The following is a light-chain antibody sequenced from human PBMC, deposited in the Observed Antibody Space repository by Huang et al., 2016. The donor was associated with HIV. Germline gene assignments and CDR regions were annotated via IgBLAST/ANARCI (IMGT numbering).Light chain of an antibody. J-gene: IGKJ2*01. CDR1: QSLLHESGHNY. Sequence: DIVMTQSPLSLPVTPGEPASISCRSNQSLLHESGHNYLDWYLQKPGQSPQLLTYFAFTRASGVPDRFTGSGSGTDFTLRINKVEAQDVGVYFCMQALQTPYTFGRGTKLEI. CDR3: MQALQTPYT. V-gene: IGKV2-28*01. CDR2: FAF.